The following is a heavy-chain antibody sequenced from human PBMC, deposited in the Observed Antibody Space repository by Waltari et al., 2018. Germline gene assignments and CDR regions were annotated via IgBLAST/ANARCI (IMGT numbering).Heavy chain of an antibody. CDR2: ISGNNGHT. CDR3: ARERHRLMEEGYLMALDP. V-gene: IGHV1-18*01. Sequence: QVQLVQSGAEVKKPGASVKVSCKASGYTLSDYGISWVRQAPGQGREWMGWISGNNGHTNHAQKCQGRLIMTEDTSATTVYMELTYLTSDDTAVYYCARERHRLMEEGYLMALDPWGQGTLVTVSA. J-gene: IGHJ5*02. CDR1: GYTLSDYG. D-gene: IGHD2-21*01.